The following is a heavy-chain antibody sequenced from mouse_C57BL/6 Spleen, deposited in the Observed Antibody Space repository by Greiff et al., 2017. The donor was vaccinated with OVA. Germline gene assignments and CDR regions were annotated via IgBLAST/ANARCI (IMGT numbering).Heavy chain of an antibody. CDR2: ISDGGSYT. J-gene: IGHJ2*01. CDR3: ARDEPYGSSFYYFDY. D-gene: IGHD1-1*01. V-gene: IGHV5-4*01. CDR1: GFTFSSYA. Sequence: EVQGVESGGGLVKPGGSLKLSCAASGFTFSSYAMSWVRQTPEKRLEWVATISDGGSYTYYPDNVKGRFTISRDNAKNNLYLQMSHLKSEDTAMYYCARDEPYGSSFYYFDYWGQGTTLTVSS.